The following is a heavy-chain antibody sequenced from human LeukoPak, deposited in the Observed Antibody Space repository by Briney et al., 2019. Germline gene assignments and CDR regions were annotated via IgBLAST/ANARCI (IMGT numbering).Heavy chain of an antibody. CDR3: ARVLSTASYSYGWGFDY. CDR2: IGEDGSEK. J-gene: IGHJ4*02. Sequence: PGGSLRLSCAASGFTFSSYWMTWVRQAPGKGLEWVANIGEDGSEKYYVDSVKGRFTISRDNAKNSLYLQVNSLRAEDTAVYYCARVLSTASYSYGWGFDYWGRGTLVTVSS. CDR1: GFTFSSYW. D-gene: IGHD5-18*01. V-gene: IGHV3-7*01.